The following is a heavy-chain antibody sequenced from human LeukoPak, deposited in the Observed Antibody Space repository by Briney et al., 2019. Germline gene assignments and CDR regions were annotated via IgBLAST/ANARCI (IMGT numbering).Heavy chain of an antibody. V-gene: IGHV4-39*01. Sequence: SETLSLTCTVSGGSISSSSYYWGWIRQPPGKGLEWIGSIYYSGSTYYNPSLKSRVTISVDTSKNQFSLKLSSVTAADTAVYYCATKPNLAAAQDGAFDIWGQGTMVTVSS. CDR3: ATKPNLAAAQDGAFDI. J-gene: IGHJ3*02. D-gene: IGHD6-13*01. CDR2: IYYSGST. CDR1: GGSISSSSYY.